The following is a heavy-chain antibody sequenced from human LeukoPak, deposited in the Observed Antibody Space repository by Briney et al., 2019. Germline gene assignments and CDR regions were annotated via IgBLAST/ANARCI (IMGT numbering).Heavy chain of an antibody. J-gene: IGHJ5*02. Sequence: GGSLRLSCAASGFTFSSYGMHWVRQAPGKGLEWVAFIRYGGSNKYYADSVKGRFTISRDNSKNTLYLQMNSLRAEDTAVYYCARESGIAAALDLWGRGTLVTVSS. CDR3: ARESGIAAALDL. D-gene: IGHD6-13*01. V-gene: IGHV3-30*02. CDR2: IRYGGSNK. CDR1: GFTFSSYG.